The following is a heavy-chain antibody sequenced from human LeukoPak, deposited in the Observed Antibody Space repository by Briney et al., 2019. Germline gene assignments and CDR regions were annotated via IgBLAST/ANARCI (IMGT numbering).Heavy chain of an antibody. Sequence: GGSLRLSCAASRFTFSSYAMSWVRQAPGKGLEWVSAISGSGGSTYYADSVKGRFTISRDNSKNTLYLQMNSLRAEDTAVYYCAKVNSYDFWSGYYTDDYWGQGTLVTVSS. V-gene: IGHV3-23*01. J-gene: IGHJ4*02. CDR3: AKVNSYDFWSGYYTDDY. D-gene: IGHD3-3*01. CDR2: ISGSGGST. CDR1: RFTFSSYA.